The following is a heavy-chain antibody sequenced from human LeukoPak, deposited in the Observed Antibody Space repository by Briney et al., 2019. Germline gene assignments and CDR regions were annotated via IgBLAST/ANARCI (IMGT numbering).Heavy chain of an antibody. J-gene: IGHJ5*02. D-gene: IGHD1-26*01. V-gene: IGHV3-9*01. CDR3: AATPDSGSHDWFDP. Sequence: TGGSLRLSCAASGFTFDDYAMHWVRQAPGKGLEWVSGISWNSGSIGYADSVKGRFTISRDNAKNSLYLQMNSLRAEDTALYYCAATPDSGSHDWFDPWGQGTLVTVSS. CDR1: GFTFDDYA. CDR2: ISWNSGSI.